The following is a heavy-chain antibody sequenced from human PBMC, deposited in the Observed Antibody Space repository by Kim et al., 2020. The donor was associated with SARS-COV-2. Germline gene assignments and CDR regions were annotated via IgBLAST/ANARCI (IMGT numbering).Heavy chain of an antibody. CDR1: GFAFSTYA. Sequence: GGSLRLSCEASGFAFSTYAMNWVRQAAGKGLEWASFISSTGSTIYYADSVKGRFTISRDNAENSLFLQMNSLRADDTTVYYCARSGNIVTTNYGLKLFVPYALDISGQGTMITVSS. J-gene: IGHJ3*02. CDR2: ISSTGSTI. V-gene: IGHV3-48*03. CDR3: ARSGNIVTTNYGLKLFVPYALDI. D-gene: IGHD5-12*01.